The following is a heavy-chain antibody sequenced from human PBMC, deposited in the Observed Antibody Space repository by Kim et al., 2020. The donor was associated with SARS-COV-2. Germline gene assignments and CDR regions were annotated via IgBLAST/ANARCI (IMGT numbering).Heavy chain of an antibody. V-gene: IGHV3-23*01. CDR1: GFDFRSYV. CDR3: ESANRGSGMDV. J-gene: IGHJ6*02. Sequence: GGSLRLSCAASGFDFRSYVMNWVRQAPGKGLEWVSGINSSGRDKYYADSVKGRFTISRDNSKNTLHLEMNSLSVDDTAIYFCESANRGSGMDVCGLGTS. CDR2: INSSGRDK.